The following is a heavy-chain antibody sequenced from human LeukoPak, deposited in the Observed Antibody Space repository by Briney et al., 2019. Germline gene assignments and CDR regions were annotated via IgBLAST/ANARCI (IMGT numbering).Heavy chain of an antibody. D-gene: IGHD5-18*01. CDR2: IYPGDSDT. CDR1: GYNFISYW. J-gene: IGHJ6*03. CDR3: ARQTRGYSYGYYYYYYMDV. Sequence: GESLKISCKGSGYNFISYWIGWVRQMPGKGLEWMGIIYPGDSDTRYSPSFQGRVTISADKSISTAYLRWSSLKASDTAMYYCARQTRGYSYGYYYYYYMDVWGKGTTVTVSS. V-gene: IGHV5-51*01.